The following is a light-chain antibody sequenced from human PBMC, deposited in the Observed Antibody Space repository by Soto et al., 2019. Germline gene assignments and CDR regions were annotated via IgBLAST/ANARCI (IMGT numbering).Light chain of an antibody. CDR1: SSDVGSYFY. Sequence: QSALTQPPSASGSPGQSVTISCTGTSSDVGSYFYVSWYQQHPGKAPKLMIYEVTKRPSGVPDRFSGSKSGNTASLTVSGLQVEDEADYYCSIYVGGNSVIFGGGTKLTVL. CDR2: EVT. V-gene: IGLV2-8*01. CDR3: SIYVGGNSVI. J-gene: IGLJ2*01.